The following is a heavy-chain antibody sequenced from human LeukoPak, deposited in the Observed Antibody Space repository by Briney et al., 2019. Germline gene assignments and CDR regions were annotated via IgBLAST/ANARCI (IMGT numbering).Heavy chain of an antibody. J-gene: IGHJ3*02. CDR2: IYHSGST. CDR3: ARDTYRYYDSSGYYAFDI. Sequence: SETLSLTCTVSGGSISSGTSYWGWIRQPPGKGLEWIGSIYHSGSTYYNPSLKSRVTISVDTSKNQFSLKLSSVTAADTAVYYCARDTYRYYDSSGYYAFDIWGQGTMVTVSS. V-gene: IGHV4-39*07. D-gene: IGHD3-22*01. CDR1: GGSISSGTSY.